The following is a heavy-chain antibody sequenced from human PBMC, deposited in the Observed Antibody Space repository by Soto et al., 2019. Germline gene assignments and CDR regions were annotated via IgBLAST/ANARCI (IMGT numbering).Heavy chain of an antibody. CDR2: IAFDGSQE. D-gene: IGHD1-7*01. J-gene: IGHJ6*02. Sequence: QVQLVESGGGVVQPGRALRLSCAASGFSFNTSGMHWVRQAPGKGLEWVAVIAFDGSQEFYGDSVRGRFTISRDNSKNTLFLQMKSLTPEDTAVYYCATKVRVTNYLCYGMDVWGQGTTVTVSS. V-gene: IGHV3-30*03. CDR1: GFSFNTSG. CDR3: ATKVRVTNYLCYGMDV.